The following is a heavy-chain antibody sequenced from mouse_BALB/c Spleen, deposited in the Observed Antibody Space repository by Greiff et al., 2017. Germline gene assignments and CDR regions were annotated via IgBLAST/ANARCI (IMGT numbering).Heavy chain of an antibody. D-gene: IGHD2-3*01. CDR2: IDPSDSET. J-gene: IGHJ2*01. CDR3: ARSDDGYGFDY. CDR1: GYTFTSYW. Sequence: QVQLQQPGAELVKPGAPVKLSCKASGYTFTSYWMNWVKRRPGRGLEWIGRIDPSDSETHYNQKFKDKATLTVDKSSSTAYIQLSSLTSEDSAVYYCARSDDGYGFDYWGQGTTLTVSS. V-gene: IGHV1-69*02.